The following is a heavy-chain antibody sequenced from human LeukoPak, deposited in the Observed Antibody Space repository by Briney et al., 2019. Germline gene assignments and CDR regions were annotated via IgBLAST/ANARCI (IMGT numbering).Heavy chain of an antibody. V-gene: IGHV4-34*01. CDR3: ARGGEGIRYGCSGGSCHSGPEGNWFDP. CDR2: INHSGST. CDR1: GGSFSGYY. J-gene: IGHJ5*02. Sequence: SETLSLTCAVYGGSFSGYYWSWIRQPPGKGLEWIGEINHSGSTNYNPSLKSRVTISVDTSKNQFSLKLSSVTAADTAVYYCARGGEGIRYGCSGGSCHSGPEGNWFDPWGQGTLVTVSS. D-gene: IGHD2-15*01.